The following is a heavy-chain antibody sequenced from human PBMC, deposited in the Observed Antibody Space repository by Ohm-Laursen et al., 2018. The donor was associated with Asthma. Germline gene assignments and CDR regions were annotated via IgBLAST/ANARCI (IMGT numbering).Heavy chain of an antibody. D-gene: IGHD2-15*01. Sequence: ASVKVSCKVSGYTFTDYGISWVRQAPGQGLEWMGWISAYNGNTDYAQKFQGRVTMTTDISTSTAYMELRSLRSDDTAVYYCARDRSSSDYWGQGTLVTVSS. CDR3: ARDRSSSDY. V-gene: IGHV1-18*01. CDR1: GYTFTDYG. CDR2: ISAYNGNT. J-gene: IGHJ4*02.